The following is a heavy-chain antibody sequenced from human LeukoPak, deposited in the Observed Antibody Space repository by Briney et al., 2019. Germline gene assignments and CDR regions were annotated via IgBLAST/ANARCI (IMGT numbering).Heavy chain of an antibody. D-gene: IGHD2-2*01. CDR1: GFTFSSYW. J-gene: IGHJ3*02. CDR2: IKQDGSEK. Sequence: QTGGSLRLSCAASGFTFSSYWMSWVAQAPGKGREWVANIKQDGSEKYDVDSVKGRFTISRDNAKNSLYLQMNSLRAEDTAVYYCAREFEYCSSTSCYYAFDIWGQGTMVTVSS. CDR3: AREFEYCSSTSCYYAFDI. V-gene: IGHV3-7*01.